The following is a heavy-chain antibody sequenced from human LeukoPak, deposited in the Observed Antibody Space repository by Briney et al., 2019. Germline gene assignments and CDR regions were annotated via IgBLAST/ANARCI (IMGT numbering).Heavy chain of an antibody. Sequence: GGSLRLSCGASGFTFSRYAMSWVRQAPGKGLQWVSQIDGSGGAIYYADSVKGRFTISRDNSKNTLYLQMNRLRAEDTAVYYCAKGSRGSCSRTYCYPFDYWGQGTLVTVSS. CDR3: AKGSRGSCSRTYCYPFDY. CDR2: IDGSGGAI. J-gene: IGHJ4*02. V-gene: IGHV3-23*01. CDR1: GFTFSRYA. D-gene: IGHD2-2*01.